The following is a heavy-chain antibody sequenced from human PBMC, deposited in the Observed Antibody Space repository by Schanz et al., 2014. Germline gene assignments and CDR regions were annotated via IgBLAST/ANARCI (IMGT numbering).Heavy chain of an antibody. CDR3: AKQHIVRGVIYLNWFDS. D-gene: IGHD3-10*01. Sequence: VHLLESGGGLVQPGGSLRLSCVASGFTFSSYDVFWVRQAPGKGLEWVAILWHDGSKKYYTDSVKGRFTISRDNSKNTVHLQMNSLRAEDTAVYYCAKQHIVRGVIYLNWFDSWGQGTLVTVSS. CDR1: GFTFSSYD. J-gene: IGHJ5*01. CDR2: LWHDGSKK. V-gene: IGHV3-30*02.